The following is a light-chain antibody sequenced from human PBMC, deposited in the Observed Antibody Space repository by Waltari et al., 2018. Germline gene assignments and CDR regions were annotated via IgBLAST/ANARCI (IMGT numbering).Light chain of an antibody. CDR3: QQYSNWPYT. CDR2: VAS. V-gene: IGKV3-15*01. Sequence: EIVMTQSPDTLSVAPGERVTLSCRASQSVTTNLAWYQQKPGQQPRLLIYVASTRATGVPARFSGSGSGTEFTLTIRSLESEDFAVYYCQQYSNWPYTFGQGTKLEIK. CDR1: QSVTTN. J-gene: IGKJ2*01.